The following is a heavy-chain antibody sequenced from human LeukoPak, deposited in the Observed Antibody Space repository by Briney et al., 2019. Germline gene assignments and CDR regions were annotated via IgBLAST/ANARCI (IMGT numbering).Heavy chain of an antibody. D-gene: IGHD3-3*01. CDR2: ISHSGNA. V-gene: IGHV4-39*07. J-gene: IGHJ6*02. CDR1: GGSIISDRFY. CDR3: ARDFGSMGSGYYDRAYYYYGMDV. Sequence: PSETLSLTCTVSGGSIISDRFYWGWIRQPPGKGLEWMGRISHSGNAYHNPSLKSSVTISVDTSKNQFSLNLSSVTAADTAVYYCARDFGSMGSGYYDRAYYYYGMDVWGQGTTVTVSS.